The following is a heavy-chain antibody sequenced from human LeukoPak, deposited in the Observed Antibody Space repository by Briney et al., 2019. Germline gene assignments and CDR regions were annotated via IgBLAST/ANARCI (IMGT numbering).Heavy chain of an antibody. CDR2: IYYSGST. CDR3: ARDSMVRGAYDY. J-gene: IGHJ4*02. Sequence: SQTLSLTCTVSGGSISSGGYYWSWIRQHPGKGLEWIGYIYYSGSTYYNPSFKSRVTISVDTSKNQFSLKLSSVTAADTAVYYCARDSMVRGAYDYWGQGTLVTVSS. CDR1: GGSISSGGYY. D-gene: IGHD3-10*01. V-gene: IGHV4-31*03.